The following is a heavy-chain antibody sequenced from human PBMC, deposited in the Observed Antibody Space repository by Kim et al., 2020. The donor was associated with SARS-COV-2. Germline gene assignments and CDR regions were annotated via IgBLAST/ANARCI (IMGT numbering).Heavy chain of an antibody. CDR1: GFTFSSYA. CDR2: IYSGGSST. CDR3: AKCGSVESAYSSGWYYYYYGMDV. J-gene: IGHJ6*02. V-gene: IGHV3-23*03. Sequence: GGSLRLSCAASGFTFSSYAMSWVRQAPGKGLEWVSVIYSGGSSTYYADSVKGRFTISRDNSKNTLYLQMNSLRAEDTAVYYCAKCGSVESAYSSGWYYYYYGMDVWGQGTTVTVSS. D-gene: IGHD6-19*01.